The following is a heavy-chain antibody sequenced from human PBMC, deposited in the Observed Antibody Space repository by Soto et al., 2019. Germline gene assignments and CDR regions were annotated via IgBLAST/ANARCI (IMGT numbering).Heavy chain of an antibody. J-gene: IGHJ4*02. CDR1: GGSISSSSYY. CDR2: IYYSGST. V-gene: IGHV4-39*01. CDR3: ARLAPRPWLVRPYFDY. D-gene: IGHD6-19*01. Sequence: SETLSLTCTVSGGSISSSSYYWGWIRQPPGKGLEWIGSIYYSGSTYYNPSLKSRVTISVDTSKNQFSLKLSSVTAADTAVYYCARLAPRPWLVRPYFDYWGQGTLVTVSS.